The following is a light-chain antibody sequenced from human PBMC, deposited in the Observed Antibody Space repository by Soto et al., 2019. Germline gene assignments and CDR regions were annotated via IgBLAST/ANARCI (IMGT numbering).Light chain of an antibody. V-gene: IGLV2-14*01. CDR3: NSYTGTSALV. J-gene: IGLJ1*01. Sequence: QSVLTQPASVSGSPGQSITISCTGTSSDVGSYKYVSWYQQHPGQAPKLMIYDVSYRPSGVSDRFSGSKSGNTASLTISGLQAEDEADYYCNSYTGTSALVFGTGTKVTVL. CDR1: SSDVGSYKY. CDR2: DVS.